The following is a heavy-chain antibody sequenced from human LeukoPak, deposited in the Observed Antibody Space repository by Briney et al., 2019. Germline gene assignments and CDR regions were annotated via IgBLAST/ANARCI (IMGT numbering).Heavy chain of an antibody. J-gene: IGHJ3*02. Sequence: GSLRLSCAASGFTFSSYWMSWVRQAPGKGLEWVANIKQDGSEKYYVDSVKGRFTISRDNAKNSLYLQMNSLRAEDTAVYYCARNVLRYFDWLLSDAFDIWGQGTMVTVSS. CDR3: ARNVLRYFDWLLSDAFDI. D-gene: IGHD3-9*01. V-gene: IGHV3-7*01. CDR1: GFTFSSYW. CDR2: IKQDGSEK.